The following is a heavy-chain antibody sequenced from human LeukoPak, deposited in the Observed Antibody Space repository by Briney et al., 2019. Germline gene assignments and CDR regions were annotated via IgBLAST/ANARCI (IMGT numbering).Heavy chain of an antibody. D-gene: IGHD4-11*01. J-gene: IGHJ4*02. V-gene: IGHV1-8*03. CDR3: ARVGYSNSYDY. Sequence: ASVPVSYKDSGYTFTNFDINWVRQATGQGLAWMGWMNPNTGNAGYAQKFQDRVTITWDASISTAYMDLSSLRSEDTAVYYCARVGYSNSYDYWGQGTLVTVSS. CDR1: GYTFTNFD. CDR2: MNPNTGNA.